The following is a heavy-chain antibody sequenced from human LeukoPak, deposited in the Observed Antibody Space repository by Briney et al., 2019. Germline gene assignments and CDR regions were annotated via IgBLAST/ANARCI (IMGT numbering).Heavy chain of an antibody. J-gene: IGHJ4*02. Sequence: GGSLRLSCAASGFTVSTNYMSWVRQAPGKGLEWVSSISSSGSYMYYADSVKGRFTISRDNAKNSLFVQMNSLRADDTAVYYCARDIRFCISTSCDDGGPDYWGQGTLVTVSS. CDR2: ISSSGSYM. CDR1: GFTVSTNY. CDR3: ARDIRFCISTSCDDGGPDY. D-gene: IGHD2-2*01. V-gene: IGHV3-21*01.